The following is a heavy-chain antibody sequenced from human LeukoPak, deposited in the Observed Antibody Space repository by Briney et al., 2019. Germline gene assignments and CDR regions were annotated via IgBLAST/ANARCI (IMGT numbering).Heavy chain of an antibody. CDR3: ARHRLRYFDWLPIWAVDY. CDR1: GYTFTGYY. Sequence: GASVKVSCKASGYTFTGYYMHWVRQAPGQGLEWMGWISAYNGNTNYAQKLQGRVTMTTDTSTSTAYMELRSLRSDDTAVYYCARHRLRYFDWLPIWAVDYWGQGTLVTVSS. V-gene: IGHV1-18*04. J-gene: IGHJ4*02. D-gene: IGHD3-9*01. CDR2: ISAYNGNT.